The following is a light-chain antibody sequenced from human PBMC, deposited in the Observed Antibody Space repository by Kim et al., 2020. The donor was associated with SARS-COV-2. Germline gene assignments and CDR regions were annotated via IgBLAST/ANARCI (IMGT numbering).Light chain of an antibody. J-gene: IGLJ2*01. CDR3: NSRDTNDIVL. CDR1: SLRSYY. V-gene: IGLV3-19*01. CDR2: GKN. Sequence: SSELTQDPAVSVALGQTVRITCQGASLRSYYATWYQQKPGQAPILLISGKNNRPSGIPDRFSGSSSGNTASLTITGTQAGDEADYYCNSRDTNDIVLFGG.